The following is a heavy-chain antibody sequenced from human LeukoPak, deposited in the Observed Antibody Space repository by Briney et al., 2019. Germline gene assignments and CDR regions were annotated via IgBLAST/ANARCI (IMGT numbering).Heavy chain of an antibody. CDR1: GFTFRSHP. CDR3: ARGRIAVALYYGMDV. V-gene: IGHV3-23*01. CDR2: IGGSGGRT. Sequence: GGSLRLSRTATGFTFRSHPLNWVRQAAGKGLDWVSGIGGSGGRTYYADSVTGRFTISRDNSKNTVYLQMNSLRAADTAVYYCARGRIAVALYYGMDVWGHGTTVTVFS. J-gene: IGHJ6*02. D-gene: IGHD6-19*01.